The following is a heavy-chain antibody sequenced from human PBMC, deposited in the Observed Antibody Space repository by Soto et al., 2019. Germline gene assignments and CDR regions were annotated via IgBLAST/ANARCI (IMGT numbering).Heavy chain of an antibody. CDR2: ISYDGSNK. V-gene: IGHV3-30-3*01. Sequence: VGSLRLSCAASGFTFSSYAMHWVRQAPGKGLEWVAVISYDGSNKYYADSVKGRFTISRDNSKNTLYLQMNSLRAEDTAVYYCARGQHYDFWSGYPNWFDPWGQGTLVTVPS. D-gene: IGHD3-3*01. J-gene: IGHJ5*02. CDR1: GFTFSSYA. CDR3: ARGQHYDFWSGYPNWFDP.